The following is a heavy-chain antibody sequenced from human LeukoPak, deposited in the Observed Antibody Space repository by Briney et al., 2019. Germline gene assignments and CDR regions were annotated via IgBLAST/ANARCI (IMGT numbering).Heavy chain of an antibody. CDR2: MNPNSGNT. J-gene: IGHJ4*02. CDR3: AREGVYYDSSGYYSFDY. Sequence: ASVKVSCKASGYTFTSYDINWVRQATGQGLEWMGWMNPNSGNTGYAQKFQGRVTMTRNTSISTAYMELSSLRSEDTAVYYCAREGVYYDSSGYYSFDYWGQGTLVTVSS. CDR1: GYTFTSYD. D-gene: IGHD3-22*01. V-gene: IGHV1-8*01.